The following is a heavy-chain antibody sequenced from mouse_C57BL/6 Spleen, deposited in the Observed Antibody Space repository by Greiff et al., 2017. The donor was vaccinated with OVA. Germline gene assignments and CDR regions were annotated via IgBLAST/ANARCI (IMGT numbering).Heavy chain of an antibody. V-gene: IGHV1-22*01. CDR2: INPNNGGT. CDR1: GYTFTDYN. CDR3: ARSRNYYGSSYDWYFDV. J-gene: IGHJ1*03. Sequence: VQLQQSGPELVKPGASVKMSCKASGYTFTDYNMHWVKQSHGKSLEWIGYINPNNGGTSYNQKFKGKATLTVNKSSSTAYMELRSLTSEDSAVYYCARSRNYYGSSYDWYFDVWGTGTTVTVSS. D-gene: IGHD1-1*01.